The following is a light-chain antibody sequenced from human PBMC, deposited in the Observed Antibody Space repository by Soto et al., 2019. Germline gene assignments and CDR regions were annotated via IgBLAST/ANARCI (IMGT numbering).Light chain of an antibody. CDR3: QQYGSSPRT. CDR2: GAS. CDR1: QSVSSSY. J-gene: IGKJ1*01. V-gene: IGKV3-20*01. Sequence: EIVLTQSPGTLSLSPGERATLSCRASQSVSSSYLAWYQQKPGQAPRLLIYGASSRATGIPDRFSVSGSGTDFTLTISIQEPEDFSVYYCQQYGSSPRTFGQVTKVEI.